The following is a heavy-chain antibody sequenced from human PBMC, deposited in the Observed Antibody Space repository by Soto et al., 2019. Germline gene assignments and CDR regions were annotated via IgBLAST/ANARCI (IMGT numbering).Heavy chain of an antibody. V-gene: IGHV3-15*01. CDR2: IKSKTDGGTT. J-gene: IGHJ6*02. D-gene: IGHD1-20*01. Sequence: EVQLVESGGGLVKPGGSLRLSCAASGFTFSNAWMSWVRQAPGKGLEWVGRIKSKTDGGTTDYAAPVKGRFTISRDDSKNTLYLQMNSLKTEDTAVYYCTTDSGITGTPFFMRDYYYYYGMDVWGQGTTVTVSS. CDR3: TTDSGITGTPFFMRDYYYYYGMDV. CDR1: GFTFSNAW.